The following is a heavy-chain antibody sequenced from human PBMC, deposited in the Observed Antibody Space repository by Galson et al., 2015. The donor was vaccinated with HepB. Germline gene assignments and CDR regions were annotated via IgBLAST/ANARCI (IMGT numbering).Heavy chain of an antibody. CDR1: GFTFSSYA. CDR2: ISGSGGST. D-gene: IGHD3-9*01. V-gene: IGHV3-23*01. J-gene: IGHJ5*02. Sequence: SLRLSCAASGFTFSSYAMSWVRQAPGKGLEWVSAISGSGGSTYYADSVKGRFTISRDNSKNTLYLQMNSLRAEDTAVYYCAKGGLRYFDWLQLDPWGQGTLVTVSS. CDR3: AKGGLRYFDWLQLDP.